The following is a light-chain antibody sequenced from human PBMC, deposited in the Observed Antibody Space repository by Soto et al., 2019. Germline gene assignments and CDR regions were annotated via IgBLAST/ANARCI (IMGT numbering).Light chain of an antibody. J-gene: IGKJ1*01. Sequence: ETVMTQSPVPLSVSPGERATLSCRASQSVATNLAWYQQQPGQAPRLLIYDASTRATGVPARFSGSGSGTEFTLSISSLQSEDSAIYYCQQYNNWPWTFGQGTKVEIK. CDR2: DAS. CDR1: QSVATN. CDR3: QQYNNWPWT. V-gene: IGKV3-15*01.